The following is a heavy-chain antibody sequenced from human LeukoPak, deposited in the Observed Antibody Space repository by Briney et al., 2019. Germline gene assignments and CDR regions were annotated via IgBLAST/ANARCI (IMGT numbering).Heavy chain of an antibody. CDR2: ISYDGSNK. CDR3: AKERTAY. CDR1: GFTFSSYA. Sequence: GGSLRLSCAASGFTFSSYAMSWVRQAPGKGLEWVAVISYDGSNKNYADSVKGRFTISRDNSKNTLYLQMNSLRAEDTAVYYCAKERTAYWGQGTLVTVSS. J-gene: IGHJ4*02. V-gene: IGHV3-30*18. D-gene: IGHD1-1*01.